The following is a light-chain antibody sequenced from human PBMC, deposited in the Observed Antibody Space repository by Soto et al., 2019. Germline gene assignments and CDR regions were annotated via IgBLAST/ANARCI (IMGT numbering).Light chain of an antibody. CDR2: KAS. V-gene: IGKV1-5*03. J-gene: IGKJ4*01. CDR1: QSISSW. CDR3: QQYNSYALT. Sequence: DIQMTQSPSTLSASVGDRVTITCRASQSISSWLAWYQQKPGKAPKLLLYKASSFESGVPSRFSGSGSGTEFPLTISSLQPDDFATYYCQQYNSYALTFGGGTKVEIK.